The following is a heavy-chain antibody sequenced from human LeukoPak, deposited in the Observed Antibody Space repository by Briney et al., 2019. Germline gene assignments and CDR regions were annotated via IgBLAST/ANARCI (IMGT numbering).Heavy chain of an antibody. J-gene: IGHJ6*02. CDR1: GFTFSIYT. Sequence: GRSLKLSCAASGFTFSIYTMNWVRQAPGKGLEWVSSISSGSTYKYYADSVKGRFPISRDRAKNSLFLQMNSLRAEDTAVYFCSRQKAAYDILTGWMDVWGQGTTVTVSS. D-gene: IGHD3-9*01. V-gene: IGHV3-21*01. CDR2: ISSGSTYK. CDR3: SRQKAAYDILTGWMDV.